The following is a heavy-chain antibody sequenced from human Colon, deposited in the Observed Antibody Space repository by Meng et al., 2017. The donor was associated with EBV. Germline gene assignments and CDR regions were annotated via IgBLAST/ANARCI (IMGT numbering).Heavy chain of an antibody. Sequence: QLQLRELSPGRVIPSQTLSLPCTVSHDSSNSGCCCCSCIRQPPEKAVKWIAYIYYSCHSYYSPSLKSRATISIDTSKKQFSLSLSSVTAADTAVYFWDRVGRDNGYEYYFDFWGQGTLVTVSS. J-gene: IGHJ4*02. CDR3: DRVGRDNGYEYYFDF. CDR1: HDSSNSGCCC. CDR2: IYYSCHS. D-gene: IGHD5-12*01. V-gene: IGHV4-30-4*01.